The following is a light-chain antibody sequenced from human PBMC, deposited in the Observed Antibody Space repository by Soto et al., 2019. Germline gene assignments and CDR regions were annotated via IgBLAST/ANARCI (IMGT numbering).Light chain of an antibody. CDR3: CSYAGSYSWV. J-gene: IGLJ3*02. V-gene: IGLV2-11*01. Sequence: QSVLTQPRSVSGSPGQSVTISCTGTSSDVGAYNYVSWYQHHPGKAPKVMIYDVSERPSGVPERFSGSKSDNKASLTISGLQAEDEADYYCCSYAGSYSWVFGGGTSSPS. CDR2: DVS. CDR1: SSDVGAYNY.